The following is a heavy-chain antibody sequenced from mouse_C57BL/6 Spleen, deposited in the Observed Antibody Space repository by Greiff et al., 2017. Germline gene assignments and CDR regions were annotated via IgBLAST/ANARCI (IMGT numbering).Heavy chain of an antibody. D-gene: IGHD4-1*01. V-gene: IGHV2-2*01. CDR1: GFSLTSYG. CDR3: ARGANWDY. Sequence: VQLQESGPGLVQPSQSLSITCTVSGFSLTSYGVHWVRQSPGKGLEWLGVIWSGGSTDYKAAFISRLSISKDNSKSQVFFKMNSLQADDTAIYYCARGANWDYWGQGTTLTVSS. CDR2: IWSGGST. J-gene: IGHJ2*01.